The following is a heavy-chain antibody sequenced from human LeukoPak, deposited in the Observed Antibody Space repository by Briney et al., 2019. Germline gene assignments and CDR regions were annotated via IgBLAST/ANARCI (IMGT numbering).Heavy chain of an antibody. J-gene: IGHJ4*02. Sequence: ASVKVSCKASGYTFADYYVHWVRQAPGQGLEWMGRMSPTSGGTNYAPKFQGRVTMTRDTSISTAYMELSSLRSDDTAIYYCARDDGLDYWGQGTLVTVSS. CDR3: ARDDGLDY. CDR1: GYTFADYY. V-gene: IGHV1-2*06. CDR2: MSPTSGGT.